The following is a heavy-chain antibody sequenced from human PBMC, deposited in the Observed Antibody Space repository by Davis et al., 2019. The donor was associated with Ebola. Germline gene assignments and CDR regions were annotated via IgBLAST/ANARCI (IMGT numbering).Heavy chain of an antibody. V-gene: IGHV3-7*01. CDR2: IKDDGSEI. CDR1: GFIFSNYW. CDR3: ARDRARGRRSLGGNYFMGADV. Sequence: GGSLRLSCAASGFIFSNYWMTWVRQAPGKGLEWVANIKDDGSEIYYVDSVKGRFTISRDNAKDSVHLQMNSLRTEDAAVYYCARDRARGRRSLGGNYFMGADVWGQGTTVTVSS. J-gene: IGHJ6*02. D-gene: IGHD1-26*01.